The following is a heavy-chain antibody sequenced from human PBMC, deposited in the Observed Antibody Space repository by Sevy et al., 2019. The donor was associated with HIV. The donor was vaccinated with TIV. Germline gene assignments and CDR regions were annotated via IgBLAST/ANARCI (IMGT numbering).Heavy chain of an antibody. Sequence: GESLKISCAASGFTFSSYSMNWVRQAPGKGLEGVSSIISSSGYIYYPDSVRGRFTISRDNAKNSLYLQMNSLRAEDTAVYYCASAGVVIEKDAFDFWGQGTMVTVSS. CDR1: GFTFSSYS. J-gene: IGHJ3*01. V-gene: IGHV3-21*01. CDR3: ASAGVVIEKDAFDF. CDR2: IISSSGYI. D-gene: IGHD3-3*01.